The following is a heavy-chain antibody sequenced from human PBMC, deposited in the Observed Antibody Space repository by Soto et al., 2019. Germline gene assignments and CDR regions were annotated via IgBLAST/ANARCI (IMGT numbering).Heavy chain of an antibody. V-gene: IGHV1-46*01. CDR3: ARGVIVLVPAAMVRFDP. J-gene: IGHJ5*02. Sequence: AASVKVSCEASGYSFTSYYMHWVRQAPGQGLEWMGIINPSGGSTSYAQKFQGRVTMTRDTSTSTVYMELSSLRSEDTAVYYCARGVIVLVPAAMVRFDPWGQGTLVTVSS. D-gene: IGHD2-2*01. CDR2: INPSGGST. CDR1: GYSFTSYY.